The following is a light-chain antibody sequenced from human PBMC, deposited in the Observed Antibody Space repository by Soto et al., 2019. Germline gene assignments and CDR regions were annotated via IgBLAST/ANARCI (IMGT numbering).Light chain of an antibody. Sequence: QSALTQPASVSGSPGQSMTISCTGTSSDVGGYNYVSWYQQYPGKAPKLMIYEVDNRPSGVSNRFSGSKSGNTASLTISGLQAEDEADYYCSSYTTTNTYVFGTGTKVTVL. CDR3: SSYTTTNTYV. J-gene: IGLJ1*01. CDR2: EVD. V-gene: IGLV2-14*01. CDR1: SSDVGGYNY.